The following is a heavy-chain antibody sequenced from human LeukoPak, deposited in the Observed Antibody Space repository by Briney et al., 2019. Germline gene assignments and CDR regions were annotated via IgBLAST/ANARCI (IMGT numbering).Heavy chain of an antibody. CDR1: GGSFSGYY. V-gene: IGHV4-34*01. CDR2: INHSGST. CDR3: ARLSRDTNSVLLAKKDYYYYYGMDV. Sequence: SETLSLTCAVYGGSFSGYYWSWIRQPPGKGLEWIGEINHSGSTNYNPSLKSRVTISVDTSKNQFSLKLSSVTAADTAVYYCARLSRDTNSVLLAKKDYYYYYGMDVWGQGTTVTVSS. D-gene: IGHD3-10*01. J-gene: IGHJ6*02.